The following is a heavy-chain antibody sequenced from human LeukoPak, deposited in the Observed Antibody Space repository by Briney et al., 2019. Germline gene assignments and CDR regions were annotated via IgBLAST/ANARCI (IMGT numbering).Heavy chain of an antibody. CDR3: ARSDAGNSEGGIDY. CDR2: IIPVFGMP. CDR1: AGSFTIYD. D-gene: IGHD4-23*01. Sequence: SVTVSCTTSAGSFTIYDISWVRQAPEQGLEWMGGIIPVFGMPNYAQKFQGRLTLTTDEATGTAYMELGGLTSDHTAVYYCARSDAGNSEGGIDYWGQGTLVIVSS. V-gene: IGHV1-69*05. J-gene: IGHJ4*02.